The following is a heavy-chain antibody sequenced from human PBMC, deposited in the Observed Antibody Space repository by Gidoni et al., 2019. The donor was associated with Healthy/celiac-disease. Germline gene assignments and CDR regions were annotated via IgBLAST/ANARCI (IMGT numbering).Heavy chain of an antibody. Sequence: EVQLVESGGGLVKPGGSLRLSCAASGVTFSSYSMNWVRQAPGKGLEWVSSSSSSSSYIYYADSVKGRFTISRDNAKNSLYLQMNSLSAEDRAVYYCAREHGSVSCFDYWGQGTLVTVSS. V-gene: IGHV3-21*01. CDR1: GVTFSSYS. CDR2: SSSSSSYI. CDR3: AREHGSVSCFDY. J-gene: IGHJ4*02. D-gene: IGHD3-10*01.